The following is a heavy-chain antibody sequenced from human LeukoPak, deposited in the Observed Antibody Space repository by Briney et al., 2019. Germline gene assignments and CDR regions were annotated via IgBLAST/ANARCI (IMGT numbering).Heavy chain of an antibody. V-gene: IGHV1-2*02. CDR1: GYTFTSYY. CDR2: INPNSGST. Sequence: ASVKVSCKASGYTFTSYYMHWVRQAPGQGLEWMGWINPNSGSTNYAQKFQGRVTMTWDTSISTAYMELSSLRSDDTAVYYCARSYPQSIMVIAMYCMDATGEGSAVTVSS. J-gene: IGHJ6*03. CDR3: ARSYPQSIMVIAMYCMDA. D-gene: IGHD2-21*01.